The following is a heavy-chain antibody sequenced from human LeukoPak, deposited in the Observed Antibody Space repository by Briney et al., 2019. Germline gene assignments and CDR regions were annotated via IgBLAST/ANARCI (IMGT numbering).Heavy chain of an antibody. CDR3: ARDHLGWDSGSYPMNYGMDV. CDR1: GYTFTTYS. D-gene: IGHD3-10*01. V-gene: IGHV1-3*01. Sequence: AASVKVSCKASGYTFTTYSKYTIHWVRQAPGQRLEWMGWINAGNGKTQYSQKFQGRVTITGDTSTSTAYMELRSLRSDDTAVYYCARDHLGWDSGSYPMNYGMDVWGKGTTVTVSS. J-gene: IGHJ6*04. CDR2: INAGNGKT.